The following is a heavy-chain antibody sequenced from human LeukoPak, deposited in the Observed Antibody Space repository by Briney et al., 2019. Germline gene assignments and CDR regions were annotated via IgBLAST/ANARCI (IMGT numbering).Heavy chain of an antibody. CDR3: ARPLSVTGAFDI. V-gene: IGHV4-59*08. Sequence: SETLSLTCTVSGGSISGYYWSWIRQPPGKGMEWIGNIYSSGSANYSPSLKRRVTISVDTSKNQVYLRLSSVTAADTAVYYCARPLSVTGAFDIWGQGTMVTVSS. D-gene: IGHD4-17*01. CDR2: IYSSGSA. J-gene: IGHJ3*02. CDR1: GGSISGYY.